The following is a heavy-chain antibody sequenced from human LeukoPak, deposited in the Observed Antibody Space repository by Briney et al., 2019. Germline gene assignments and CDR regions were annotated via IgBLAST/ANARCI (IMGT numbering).Heavy chain of an antibody. Sequence: GASVKGSCKASGYTFTGYYMHWVRQAPGQGLEWMGRINPNSGGTNYAQKFQGRVTMTRDTSISTAYMELSRLRSDDTAVYYCARDLKFGGVIVPPGYWGQGTLVTVSS. CDR1: GYTFTGYY. CDR2: INPNSGGT. V-gene: IGHV1-2*06. J-gene: IGHJ4*02. CDR3: ARDLKFGGVIVPPGY. D-gene: IGHD3-16*02.